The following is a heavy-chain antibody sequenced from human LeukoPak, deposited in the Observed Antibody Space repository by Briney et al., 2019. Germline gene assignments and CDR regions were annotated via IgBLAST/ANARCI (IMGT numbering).Heavy chain of an antibody. CDR2: IYYSGST. J-gene: IGHJ4*02. D-gene: IGHD3-10*01. V-gene: IGHV4-39*01. CDR1: GGSISSSSYY. Sequence: PSETLSLTCTVSGGSISSSSYYWGWIRQPPGKGLEWIGSIYYSGSTYYNPSLKSRVTISVDTSKNQFSLTVNSVTAADTAIYYCARHTLPSRYYGSGSYWGSTPPLPPPDYWGQGTLVTVSS. CDR3: ARHTLPSRYYGSGSYWGSTPPLPPPDY.